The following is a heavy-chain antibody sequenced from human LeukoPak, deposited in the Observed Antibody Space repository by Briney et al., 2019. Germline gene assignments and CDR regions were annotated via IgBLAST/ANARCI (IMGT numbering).Heavy chain of an antibody. CDR2: INPNSGGT. CDR1: WNTFTGHH. D-gene: IGHD2-15*01. Sequence: RASMKVSCKASWNTFTGHHIHLGRQGPGQRLEWMGWINPNSGGTNYAQKFQGRVTMTRDTSISTAYMELSRLRSDDTAVYYCARDYSGDPDYWGQGTLVTVSS. J-gene: IGHJ4*02. CDR3: ARDYSGDPDY. V-gene: IGHV1-2*02.